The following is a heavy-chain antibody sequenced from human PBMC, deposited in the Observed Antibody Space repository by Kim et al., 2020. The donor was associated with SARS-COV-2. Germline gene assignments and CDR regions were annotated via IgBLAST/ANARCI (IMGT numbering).Heavy chain of an antibody. D-gene: IGHD2-8*01. J-gene: IGHJ4*02. Sequence: GGSLRLSCVASGFTFNSYAMIWVRQAPGKGLEWVSAVSGSGGSTYYADSVKGRFTVSRDNSKNTLHLQMNSLRAEDTAVYYCVKGKPNFDYWGQGTLVTVSS. CDR2: VSGSGGST. CDR1: GFTFNSYA. CDR3: VKGKPNFDY. V-gene: IGHV3-23*01.